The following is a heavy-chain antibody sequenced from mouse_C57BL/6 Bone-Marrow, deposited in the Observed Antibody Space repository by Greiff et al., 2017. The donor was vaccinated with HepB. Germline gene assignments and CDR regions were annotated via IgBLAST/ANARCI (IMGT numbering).Heavy chain of an antibody. CDR2: IHPNSGST. V-gene: IGHV1-64*01. CDR3: ARSDTTVYFDC. Sequence: GQLQQPGAELVKPGASVKLSCKASGYTFTSYWMHWVKQRPGQGLEWIVMIHPNSGSTNYNEKFKSKATLTVEKSSSTAYMQLNSLTSEDSAVYYCARSDTTVYFDCWGQGTTLTVSS. D-gene: IGHD1-1*01. J-gene: IGHJ2*01. CDR1: GYTFTSYW.